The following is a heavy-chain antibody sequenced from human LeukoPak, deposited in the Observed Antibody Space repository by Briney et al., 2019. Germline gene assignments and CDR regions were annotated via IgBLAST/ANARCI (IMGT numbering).Heavy chain of an antibody. CDR3: ARGLLGIPAAIL. D-gene: IGHD2-2*02. J-gene: IGHJ4*02. V-gene: IGHV1-69*13. CDR2: IIPIFGTA. Sequence: SVKVSCKASGGTFSSYAISWVRQAPGQGLEWMGGIIPIFGTANYAQKFQGRVTITADESTSTAYMELSSLRSEDTAVYYCARGLLGIPAAILWGQGTLVTVSS. CDR1: GGTFSSYA.